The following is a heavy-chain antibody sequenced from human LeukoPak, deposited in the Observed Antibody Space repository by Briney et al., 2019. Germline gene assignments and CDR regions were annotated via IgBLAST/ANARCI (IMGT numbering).Heavy chain of an antibody. J-gene: IGHJ4*02. D-gene: IGHD3-9*01. CDR3: ASLGGALAGYYFDY. Sequence: QAGRSLRLSCAASGFTFSSYAMHWVRQAPGKGLEWVAVISYDGSNKYYADSVKGRFTISRDNSKNTLYLQMNSLRAEDTAVYYCASLGGALAGYYFDYWGQGTLVIVSS. CDR1: GFTFSSYA. V-gene: IGHV3-30-3*01. CDR2: ISYDGSNK.